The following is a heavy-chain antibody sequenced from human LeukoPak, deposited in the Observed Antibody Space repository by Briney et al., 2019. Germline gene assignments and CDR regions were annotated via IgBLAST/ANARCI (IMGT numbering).Heavy chain of an antibody. CDR1: GYTFTGYY. D-gene: IGHD5-24*01. V-gene: IGHV1-46*01. CDR3: ARDNSVRDEAWWFNP. CDR2: ISPSGGST. J-gene: IGHJ5*02. Sequence: ASVKVSCKASGYTFTGYYMHWVRQAPGQGPEWMGVISPSGGSTTYAQKFQGRVTLTRDMSTSTDYLELSSLRSEDTAVYYYARDNSVRDEAWWFNPWGREPWSPSPQ.